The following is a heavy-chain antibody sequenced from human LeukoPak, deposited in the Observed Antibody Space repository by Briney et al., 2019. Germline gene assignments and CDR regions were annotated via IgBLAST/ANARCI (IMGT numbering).Heavy chain of an antibody. V-gene: IGHV3-30*03. D-gene: IGHD3-22*01. CDR1: GFTFSSYG. J-gene: IGHJ4*02. CDR3: AAGYYFGDY. CDR2: ISHDGSNK. Sequence: GGSLRLSCAASGFTFSSYGMHWVRQAPGKGLEWVATISHDGSNKYYADSVKGPFTISRDNSKNTLYLQMNSLRAEDTAVYYCAAGYYFGDYWGQGTLVTVSS.